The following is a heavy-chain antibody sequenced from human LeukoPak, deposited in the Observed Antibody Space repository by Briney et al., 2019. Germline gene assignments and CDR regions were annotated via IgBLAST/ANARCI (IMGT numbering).Heavy chain of an antibody. Sequence: GGSLRLSCAASGFTFSSYAMHWVRQAPGKGLEWVAVISYDGSNKYYADSVKGRFTISRDNSKNTLYLQMNSLRAEDTAVYYCAKDYEQIDYWGQGTLVTVSS. J-gene: IGHJ4*02. CDR1: GFTFSSYA. D-gene: IGHD5-12*01. V-gene: IGHV3-30-3*01. CDR3: AKDYEQIDY. CDR2: ISYDGSNK.